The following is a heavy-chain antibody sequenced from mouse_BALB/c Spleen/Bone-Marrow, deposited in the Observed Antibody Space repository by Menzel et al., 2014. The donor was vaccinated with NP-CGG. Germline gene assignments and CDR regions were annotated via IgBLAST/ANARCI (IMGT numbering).Heavy chain of an antibody. Sequence: EVKLVESGGGLVKPGGSLKLSCAASGFTFSSHAMSWVRQTPEKRLEWVATISSGGSYTYYPDSVKGRFTISRDNAKNTLYLQMSSLRSEDTAMYYCARRTLYRYDAGAMDYWGQGTSVTVSS. CDR2: ISSGGSYT. CDR3: ARRTLYRYDAGAMDY. V-gene: IGHV5-9-3*01. CDR1: GFTFSSHA. J-gene: IGHJ4*01. D-gene: IGHD2-14*01.